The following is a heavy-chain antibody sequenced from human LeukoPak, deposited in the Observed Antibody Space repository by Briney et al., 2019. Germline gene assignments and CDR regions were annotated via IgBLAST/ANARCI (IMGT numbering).Heavy chain of an antibody. CDR3: ARASIAAAGVDY. CDR1: GFTFSSYS. Sequence: GGSLRLSCAASGFTFSSYSMNWVRQAPGKGLEWVSSISSSSSYIYYADSVKGRFTISRDNAKNSLYLQMNSLRAKDTAVYYCARASIAAAGVDYWGQGTLVTVSS. D-gene: IGHD6-13*01. J-gene: IGHJ4*02. CDR2: ISSSSSYI. V-gene: IGHV3-21*01.